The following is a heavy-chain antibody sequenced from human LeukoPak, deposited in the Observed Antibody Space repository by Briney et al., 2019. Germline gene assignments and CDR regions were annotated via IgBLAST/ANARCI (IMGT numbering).Heavy chain of an antibody. CDR2: ISGSGGST. CDR1: GFTFSSYA. CDR3: AKEGVFDYYGSGSLYYFDY. Sequence: AGSLRLSCAASGFTFSSYAMSWVRQAPGKGLEWVSAISGSGGSTYYADSVKGRFTISRDNSKNTLYLQMNSLRAEDTAVYYCAKEGVFDYYGSGSLYYFDYWGQGTLVTVSS. V-gene: IGHV3-23*01. J-gene: IGHJ4*02. D-gene: IGHD3-10*01.